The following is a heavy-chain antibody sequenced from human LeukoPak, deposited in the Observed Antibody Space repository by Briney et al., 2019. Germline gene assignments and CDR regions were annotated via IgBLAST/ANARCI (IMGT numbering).Heavy chain of an antibody. V-gene: IGHV4-4*07. CDR3: TRDTFYSSYGWFDP. CDR2: IYSSGNT. CDR1: GGSISSYY. D-gene: IGHD3-22*01. J-gene: IGHJ5*02. Sequence: SETLSLTCTVSGGSISSYYWSWIRQPAGKGLEWIGRIYSSGNTNYNPSLKSRVTMSRDTSRNQFSLMLTSVTAADTAVYYCTRDTFYSSYGWFDPWGQGTPVTVSS.